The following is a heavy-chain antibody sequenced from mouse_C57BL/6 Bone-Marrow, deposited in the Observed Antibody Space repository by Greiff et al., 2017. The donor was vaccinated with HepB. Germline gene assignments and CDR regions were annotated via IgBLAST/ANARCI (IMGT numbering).Heavy chain of an antibody. CDR1: GYTFTDYN. Sequence: VQLQQSGPELVKPGASVKMSCKASGYTFTDYNMHWVKQSHGKSLEWIGYINPNNGGTSYNQKFKGKATLTVNKSSSTAYMELRSLTSEDSAVYYCARDGSSFPYAMDYWGQGTSVTVSS. J-gene: IGHJ4*01. CDR2: INPNNGGT. CDR3: ARDGSSFPYAMDY. D-gene: IGHD1-1*01. V-gene: IGHV1-22*01.